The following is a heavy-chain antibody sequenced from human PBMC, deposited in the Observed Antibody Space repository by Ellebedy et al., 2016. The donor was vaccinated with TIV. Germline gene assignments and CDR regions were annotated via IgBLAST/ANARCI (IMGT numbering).Heavy chain of an antibody. CDR2: IKSKTDGGTT. J-gene: IGHJ4*02. CDR1: GFTFSNAW. D-gene: IGHD2/OR15-2a*01. V-gene: IGHV3-15*07. Sequence: GESLKISCAASGFTFSNAWMNWVRQAPGKGLEWVGRIKSKTDGGTTDYAAPVKGRFTISRDHSKNTLYLQMNSLKNEDTAVYYCTTEGVLWDSQQKDGDYWGQGTLVTVSS. CDR3: TTEGVLWDSQQKDGDY.